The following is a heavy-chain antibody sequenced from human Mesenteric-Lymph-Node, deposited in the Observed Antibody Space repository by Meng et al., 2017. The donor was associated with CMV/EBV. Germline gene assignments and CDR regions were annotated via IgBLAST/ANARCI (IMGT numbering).Heavy chain of an antibody. CDR2: INPGGGAT. CDR3: ARDSYSSSWYGYYGMDV. Sequence: ASVKVSCKASGYIFTTFYMHWVRQAPGQGLEWMGIINPGGGATNYAQKFQGRVTITTDESTSTAYMELSSLRSEDTAVYYCARDSYSSSWYGYYGMDVWGQGTTVTVSS. J-gene: IGHJ6*02. CDR1: GYIFTTFY. D-gene: IGHD6-13*01. V-gene: IGHV1-46*01.